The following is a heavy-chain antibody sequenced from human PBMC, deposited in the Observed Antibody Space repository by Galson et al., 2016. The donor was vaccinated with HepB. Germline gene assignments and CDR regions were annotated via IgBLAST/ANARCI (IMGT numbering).Heavy chain of an antibody. V-gene: IGHV3-21*01. J-gene: IGHJ2*01. CDR3: ARGVYDHWYFDL. CDR1: EFTFSDYA. D-gene: IGHD5/OR15-5a*01. Sequence: SLRLSCAASEFTFSDYAMNWVRQAPGKGLEWVSSIRVGSSHTNHADSLKGRFTISRDDARSSLYLQMDSLKAEDTAVYYCARGVYDHWYFDLWGRGTLVTVSS. CDR2: IRVGSSHT.